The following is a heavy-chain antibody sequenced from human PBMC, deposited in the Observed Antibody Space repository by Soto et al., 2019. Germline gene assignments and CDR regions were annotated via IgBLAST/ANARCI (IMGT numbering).Heavy chain of an antibody. D-gene: IGHD3-9*01. V-gene: IGHV3-74*01. CDR2: IDPYDTGI. CDR3: ARDMTGADDY. J-gene: IGHJ4*02. CDR1: GFTFSKYW. Sequence: EVHLVASGGGLVQPGGSLRLSCAASGFTFSKYWFHWVRQAPGKGLMWVSRIDPYDTGITYADSVKGRFTISRDNARNTLYLQMDSLTAEDTAVYYCARDMTGADDYLGQGTLVTVSS.